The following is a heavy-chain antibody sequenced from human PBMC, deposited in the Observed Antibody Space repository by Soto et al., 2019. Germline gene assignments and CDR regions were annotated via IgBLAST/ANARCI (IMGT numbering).Heavy chain of an antibody. CDR2: ISYDGSNK. D-gene: IGHD6-13*01. J-gene: IGHJ6*02. CDR1: GFTFSSYA. CDR3: AREIKGSSWTFSTPVYGMDV. V-gene: IGHV3-30-3*01. Sequence: QVQLVESGGGVVQPGRSLRLSCAASGFTFSSYAMHWVRQAPGKGLEWVAVISYDGSNKYYADSVKGRFTISRDNSKNTLYLQMNSLRAEDTAVYYCAREIKGSSWTFSTPVYGMDVWGQGTTVTVSS.